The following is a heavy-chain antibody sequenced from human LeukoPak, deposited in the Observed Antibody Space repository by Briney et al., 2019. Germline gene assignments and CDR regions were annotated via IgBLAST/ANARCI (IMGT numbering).Heavy chain of an antibody. J-gene: IGHJ6*03. CDR2: IYTSGST. V-gene: IGHV4-61*02. CDR1: GGSISSGSYY. Sequence: SETLSLTCTVSGGSISSGSYYWSWIRQSAGKGLEWIGRIYTSGSTNYNPSLKSRVTMSVHTSKNQFSLKLTSVTAADMAMYYCVATMNLDYYYMDVWGKGTTVTVSS. CDR3: VATMNLDYYYMDV. D-gene: IGHD3-22*01.